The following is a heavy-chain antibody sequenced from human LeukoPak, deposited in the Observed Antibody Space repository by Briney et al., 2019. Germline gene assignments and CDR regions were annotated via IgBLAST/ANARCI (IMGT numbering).Heavy chain of an antibody. Sequence: GGSLRLPCAASGLTFRSYPMHWVRQAPGKGLEGVAVISYEGRNKYYADSVQGRFTISKDKSKNTPYLQMNSLRAQDTAVYYCARHCSSTSCYSGLDYWGQGTLVTASS. V-gene: IGHV3-30*04. J-gene: IGHJ4*02. CDR3: ARHCSSTSCYSGLDY. D-gene: IGHD2-2*01. CDR2: ISYEGRNK. CDR1: GLTFRSYP.